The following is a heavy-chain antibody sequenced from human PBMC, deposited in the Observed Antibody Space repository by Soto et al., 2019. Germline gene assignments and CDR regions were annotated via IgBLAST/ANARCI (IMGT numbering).Heavy chain of an antibody. J-gene: IGHJ2*01. CDR3: ARAGFGDPYWYFDL. CDR1: GYTFTSYD. D-gene: IGHD3-3*01. Sequence: QVQLVQSGAEVKKPGASVKVSCKASGYTFTSYDINWVRQATGQGLEWMGWMNPNSGNTGYAQKFQGRGTMTRNTSIGTAYMELSSLRSEDTGVYYCARAGFGDPYWYFDLWGRGTLFTVSS. CDR2: MNPNSGNT. V-gene: IGHV1-8*01.